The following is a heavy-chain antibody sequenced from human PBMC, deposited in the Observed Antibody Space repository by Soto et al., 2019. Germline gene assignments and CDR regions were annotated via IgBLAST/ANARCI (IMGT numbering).Heavy chain of an antibody. D-gene: IGHD5-18*01. CDR1: GFTVSSNY. Sequence: EVQLVESGGGLVQPGGSLRLSCAASGFTVSSNYMSWVRQAPGKGLEWVSVIYSGGSTYYADSVKGRFTISRDNSKNTLYLQMNSLRAEDTAVYYCARGGRPGGYSYGGGFDYWGQGTLVTVSS. CDR2: IYSGGST. CDR3: ARGGRPGGYSYGGGFDY. J-gene: IGHJ4*02. V-gene: IGHV3-66*01.